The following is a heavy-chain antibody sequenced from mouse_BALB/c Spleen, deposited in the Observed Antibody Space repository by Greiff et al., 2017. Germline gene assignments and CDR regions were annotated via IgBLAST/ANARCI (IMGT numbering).Heavy chain of an antibody. J-gene: IGHJ2*01. D-gene: IGHD1-1*01. V-gene: IGHV14-3*02. Sequence: EVMLVESGAELVKPGASVKLSCTASGFNIKDTYMHWVKQRPEQGLEWIGRIDPANGNTKYDPKFQGKATITADTSSNTAYLQLSSLTSEDTAVYYCARPPYYGSYYFDYWGQGTTLTGSS. CDR3: ARPPYYGSYYFDY. CDR2: IDPANGNT. CDR1: GFNIKDTY.